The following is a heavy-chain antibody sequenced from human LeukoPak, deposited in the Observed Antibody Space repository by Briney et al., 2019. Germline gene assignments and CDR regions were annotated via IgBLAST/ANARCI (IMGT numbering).Heavy chain of an antibody. CDR2: IYYSGST. CDR1: GGSISSYY. V-gene: IGHV4-59*12. D-gene: IGHD3-3*01. CDR3: ARDHYDFWSGYYPDY. Sequence: PSETLSLTCTVSGGSISSYYWSWIRQPPGKGLEWIGYIYYSGSTNYNPSLKSRVTISVDTPKNQFSLKLSSVTAADTAVYYCARDHYDFWSGYYPDYWGQGTLVTVSS. J-gene: IGHJ4*02.